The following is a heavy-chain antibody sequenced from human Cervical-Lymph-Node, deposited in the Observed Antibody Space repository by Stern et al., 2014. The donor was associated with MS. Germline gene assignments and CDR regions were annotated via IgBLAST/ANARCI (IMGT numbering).Heavy chain of an antibody. Sequence: MQLVESGAEVKKPGASVKVSCKASGYTFTSYYMPWVRQAPGQGLEWMGIINPSGGSTSYAQKFQGRVTMTRDTSTSTVYMELSSLRSEDTAVYYCARVSAHYGMDVWGQGTTVTVSS. CDR1: GYTFTSYY. CDR3: ARVSAHYGMDV. CDR2: INPSGGST. V-gene: IGHV1-46*01. D-gene: IGHD6-25*01. J-gene: IGHJ6*02.